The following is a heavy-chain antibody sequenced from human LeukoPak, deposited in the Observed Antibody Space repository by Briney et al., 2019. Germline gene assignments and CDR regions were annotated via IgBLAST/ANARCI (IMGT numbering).Heavy chain of an antibody. Sequence: SETLSLTCAVYGGSFSGYYWSWIRQPPGKGLEWIGEINHSGSTNYNPSLKSRVTISVGTSKNQFSLKLSSVTAADTAVYYCARGQRNYYGSGSYRDWFDPWGQGTLVTVSS. D-gene: IGHD3-10*01. CDR3: ARGQRNYYGSGSYRDWFDP. CDR2: INHSGST. CDR1: GGSFSGYY. J-gene: IGHJ5*02. V-gene: IGHV4-34*01.